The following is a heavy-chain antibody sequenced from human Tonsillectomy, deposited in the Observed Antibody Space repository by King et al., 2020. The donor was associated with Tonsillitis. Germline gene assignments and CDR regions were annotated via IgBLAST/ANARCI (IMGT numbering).Heavy chain of an antibody. Sequence: QLVQSGAEVKKPGASVKVSCKASGYTFTGSYMHLVRRPPGQGLDWMGCMNPNSVVTNYAQKFQGRVTMTREPPISTAYMELSRMSFDDTAVYYWARASGPYDSAEFDYWGQGTLVTVSS. CDR1: GYTFTGSY. D-gene: IGHD3-16*01. CDR2: MNPNSVVT. J-gene: IGHJ4*02. CDR3: ARASGPYDSAEFDY. V-gene: IGHV1-2*02.